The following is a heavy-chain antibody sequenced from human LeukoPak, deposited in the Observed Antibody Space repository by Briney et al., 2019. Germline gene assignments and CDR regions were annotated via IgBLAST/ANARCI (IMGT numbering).Heavy chain of an antibody. CDR3: AKDLFSLIVGATPSDY. J-gene: IGHJ4*02. V-gene: IGHV3-23*01. Sequence: GGSLRLSCAASGYTFSSYSMSWVRQAPGKGLEWVSAISGSGGSTYYADSVKGRFTISRDNSKNTLYLQMSSLRAEDTAVYYCAKDLFSLIVGATPSDYWGQGTLVTVSP. CDR2: ISGSGGST. CDR1: GYTFSSYS. D-gene: IGHD1-26*01.